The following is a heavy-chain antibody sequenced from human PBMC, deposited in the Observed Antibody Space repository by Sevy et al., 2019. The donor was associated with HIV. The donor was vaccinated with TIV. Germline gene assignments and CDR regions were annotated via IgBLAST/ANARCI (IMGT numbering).Heavy chain of an antibody. Sequence: GGSLRLSCAASGFTFSSYSVNWVCLAPGKGLEWISSISSSSSYIYYADSVKGRFTISRDNAKNSLYLQMNSLRAEDTAVYYCARELMSSSWVADYWGQGTLVTVSS. CDR3: ARELMSSSWVADY. CDR1: GFTFSSYS. V-gene: IGHV3-21*01. J-gene: IGHJ4*02. CDR2: ISSSSSYI. D-gene: IGHD6-13*01.